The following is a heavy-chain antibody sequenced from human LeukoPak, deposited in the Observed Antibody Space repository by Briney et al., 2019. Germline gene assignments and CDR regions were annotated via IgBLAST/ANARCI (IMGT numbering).Heavy chain of an antibody. Sequence: GESLKISCKGFGYSFNTYWIGWMRQMPGNGLEWMGIIYPGDADTRYSPSLQGQVTISADKSITTAYLQWSSLKASDTAMYYCARQTRDSSGYYYGARAFDIWGQGTMVTVSS. CDR1: GYSFNTYW. CDR2: IYPGDADT. J-gene: IGHJ3*02. V-gene: IGHV5-51*01. CDR3: ARQTRDSSGYYYGARAFDI. D-gene: IGHD3-22*01.